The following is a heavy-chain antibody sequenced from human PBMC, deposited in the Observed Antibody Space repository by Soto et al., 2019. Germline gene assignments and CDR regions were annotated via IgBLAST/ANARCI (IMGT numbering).Heavy chain of an antibody. CDR3: ARERTVAGNDY. V-gene: IGHV1-8*01. Sequence: QVQLVQSGAEVKKPGASVKVSCKASGYTFTSYHINWVRQDTGQGLECMGWMKPNSVNTGYAQKFQGRVTMTRNTSISTAYRELSSLRSEDTAVYYCARERTVAGNDYWGQGTLVTVSS. J-gene: IGHJ4*02. D-gene: IGHD6-19*01. CDR2: MKPNSVNT. CDR1: GYTFTSYH.